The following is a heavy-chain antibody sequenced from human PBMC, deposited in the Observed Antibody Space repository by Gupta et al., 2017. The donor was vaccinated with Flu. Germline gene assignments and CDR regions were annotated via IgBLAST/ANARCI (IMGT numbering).Heavy chain of an antibody. CDR3: ATGFEY. Sequence: CWMHWVRQVPGKGLVWVSRVDNDGSGTSYADSVKSRFTISRDNAKNTLYLQMNSLRAEDTAVYYCATGFEYWGQGTLVTVSS. V-gene: IGHV3-74*01. D-gene: IGHD1-1*01. CDR1: CW. CDR2: VDNDGSGT. J-gene: IGHJ4*02.